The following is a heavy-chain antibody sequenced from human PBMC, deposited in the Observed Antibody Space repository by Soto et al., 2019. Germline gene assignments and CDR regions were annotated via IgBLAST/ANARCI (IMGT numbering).Heavy chain of an antibody. CDR3: ARAPVRCDTIGDFDY. CDR2: IYNGGST. V-gene: IGHV4-30-2*05. Sequence: TLSLTCGVSGESVSSVCFHWAWLRRPPGEGRGWVGYIYNGGSTYYRPSLESRMHMSLDATGKHYSLRLTAVTAADTAVYFCARAPVRCDTIGDFDYWDQGQLVTLSS. J-gene: IGHJ4*02. CDR1: GESVSSVCFH. D-gene: IGHD2-21*02.